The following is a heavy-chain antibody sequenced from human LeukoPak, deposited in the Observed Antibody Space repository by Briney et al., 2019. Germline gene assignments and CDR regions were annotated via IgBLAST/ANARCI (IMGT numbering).Heavy chain of an antibody. D-gene: IGHD3-9*01. CDR1: GFTFDDYA. CDR3: ARTIATGHFQH. CDR2: ISWNSGSI. V-gene: IGHV3-9*01. Sequence: PGGSLRLSCAASGFTFDDYAMHWVRQAPGKGLEWVSGISWNSGSIGYADSVKGRFTISRDNAKNSLYLQMNSLRAEDTAVYYCARTIATGHFQHWGQGTLVTVSS. J-gene: IGHJ1*01.